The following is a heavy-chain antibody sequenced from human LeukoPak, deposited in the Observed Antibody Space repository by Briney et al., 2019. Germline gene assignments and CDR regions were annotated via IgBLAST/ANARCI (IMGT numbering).Heavy chain of an antibody. CDR2: IIASDGRT. J-gene: IGHJ5*02. CDR1: GFTFSNYA. CDR3: AKAVTVALPNWFDP. Sequence: GGSLRLSCAASGFTFSNYAMSWVRQAPGKGLEWVSVIIASDGRTYYADSVKGRFTISRDNSKSTLYLQMNSLRAEDTAVYYCAKAVTVALPNWFDPWGQGTLVTVSS. D-gene: IGHD6-19*01. V-gene: IGHV3-23*01.